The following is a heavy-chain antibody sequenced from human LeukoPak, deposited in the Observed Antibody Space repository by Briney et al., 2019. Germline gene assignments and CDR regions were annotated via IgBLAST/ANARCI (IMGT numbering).Heavy chain of an antibody. CDR1: GGSISSSSYY. J-gene: IGHJ5*02. D-gene: IGHD2-2*02. CDR2: IYYSGST. V-gene: IGHV4-39*01. Sequence: SETLSLTCTVSGGSISSSSYYWGWIRQPPGKGLEWIGSIYYSGSTYYNPSLKSRVTISVDTSKNQFSLKLSSVTAADTAVYYCARGVSDCSSTSCYSGRNWFDPWGQGTLVTVSS. CDR3: ARGVSDCSSTSCYSGRNWFDP.